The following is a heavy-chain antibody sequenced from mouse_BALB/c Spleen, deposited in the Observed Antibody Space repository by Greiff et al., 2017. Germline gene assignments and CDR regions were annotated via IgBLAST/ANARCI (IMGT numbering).Heavy chain of an antibody. V-gene: IGHV5-12-1*01. Sequence: EVQRVESGGGLVKPGGSLKLSCAASGFAFSSYDMSWVRQTPEKRLEWVAYISSGGSYTYYPDSVKGRFTISRDNAKNTLYLQMSSLKSEDTAMYYGARGRGYYDYYAMDDWGQGTSGTVSS. CDR1: GFAFSSYD. J-gene: IGHJ4*01. CDR2: ISSGGSYT. CDR3: ARGRGYYDYYAMDD. D-gene: IGHD2-3*01.